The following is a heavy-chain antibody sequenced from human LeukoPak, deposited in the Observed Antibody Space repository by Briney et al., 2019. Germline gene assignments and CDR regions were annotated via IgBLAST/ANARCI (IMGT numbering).Heavy chain of an antibody. CDR1: GYSFTSYW. CDR3: ARRGIAAAGLNYYYYYGMDV. CDR2: IYPGDSDT. V-gene: IGHV5-51*01. J-gene: IGHJ6*02. Sequence: GESLKISCKGSGYSFTSYWIGWVRQMPGKGLEWMGIIYPGDSDTRYSPSFQGQVTISADKSISTAYLQWSSLKASDTAMYYCARRGIAAAGLNYYYYYGMDVWGQGTTVTVSS. D-gene: IGHD6-25*01.